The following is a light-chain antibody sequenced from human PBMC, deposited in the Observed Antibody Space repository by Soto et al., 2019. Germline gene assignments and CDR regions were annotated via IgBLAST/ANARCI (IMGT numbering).Light chain of an antibody. CDR2: KAS. Sequence: DIQMTQSPSTLSASVGDRVTITCRASQSISSWLAWYQQKPGKAPKLLMYKASSLESGVPSRFSGSGSGTEFTITISSLQPDDFATYYCQQYNKYPRTFGQGTKVEIK. J-gene: IGKJ1*01. V-gene: IGKV1-5*03. CDR1: QSISSW. CDR3: QQYNKYPRT.